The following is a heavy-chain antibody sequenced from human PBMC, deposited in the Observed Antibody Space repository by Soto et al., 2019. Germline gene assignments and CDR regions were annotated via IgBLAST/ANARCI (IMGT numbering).Heavy chain of an antibody. V-gene: IGHV3-23*01. CDR1: GFTFSSYA. Sequence: HPGGSLRLSCAASGFTFSSYAMSWVRQTPGKGLEWVSSIGGSGDVTYYADSVKGRFTISRDNSENTLYLQMGSLRAEDTAVYYCAKDYKYSGYDFNYFDPWGQGTLVTVS. CDR2: IGGSGDVT. J-gene: IGHJ5*02. CDR3: AKDYKYSGYDFNYFDP. D-gene: IGHD5-12*01.